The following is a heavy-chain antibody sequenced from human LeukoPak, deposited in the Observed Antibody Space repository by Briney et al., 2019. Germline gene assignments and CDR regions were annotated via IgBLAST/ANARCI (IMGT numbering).Heavy chain of an antibody. CDR2: ISWNRGSM. Sequence: GGSLRLSCVGSGFTFDDYAMHWVRQAPGKGLEWVSGISWNRGSMAYADSVKGRFTISRDNAKNSLYLQMNSLRGEDMALYYCAKDQNPDILNHYYMDVWGKGTTVIVSS. D-gene: IGHD3-9*01. CDR1: GFTFDDYA. CDR3: AKDQNPDILNHYYMDV. J-gene: IGHJ6*03. V-gene: IGHV3-9*03.